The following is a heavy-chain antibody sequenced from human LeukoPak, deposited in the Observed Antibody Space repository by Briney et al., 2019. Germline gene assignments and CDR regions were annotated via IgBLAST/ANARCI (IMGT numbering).Heavy chain of an antibody. CDR2: INPNSGGT. J-gene: IGHJ5*02. CDR3: ARGGGSSGWTWFDP. D-gene: IGHD6-19*01. CDR1: GYTFTGYY. V-gene: IGHV1-2*04. Sequence: ASVKVSCKASGYTFTGYYMHWVRQAPGQGLEWMGWINPNSGGTNYAQKFQGWVTMTRDTSISTAYMELSRLRSDDTAVYYCARGGGSSGWTWFDPWGQGTLVTVSS.